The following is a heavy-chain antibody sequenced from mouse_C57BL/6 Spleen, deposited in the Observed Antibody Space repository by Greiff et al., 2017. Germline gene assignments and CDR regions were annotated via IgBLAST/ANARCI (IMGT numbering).Heavy chain of an antibody. CDR3: AREEMVTTPFAY. V-gene: IGHV1-81*01. CDR2: IYPRSGNT. D-gene: IGHD2-2*01. J-gene: IGHJ3*01. CDR1: GYTFTSYG. Sequence: QVQLQQSGAELARPGASVKLSCKASGYTFTSYGISWVKQRTGQGLEWIGEIYPRSGNTYYNEKFKGKATLTADKSSCTAYMELRSLTSEDSAVYFCAREEMVTTPFAYWGQGTLVTVSA.